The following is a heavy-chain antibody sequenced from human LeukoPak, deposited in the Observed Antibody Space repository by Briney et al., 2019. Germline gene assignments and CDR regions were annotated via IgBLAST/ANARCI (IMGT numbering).Heavy chain of an antibody. CDR3: ARGIHCSGGSCFIDY. V-gene: IGHV1-8*02. CDR1: GGTFSSYA. J-gene: IGHJ4*02. Sequence: GSSVKVSCKASGGTFSSYAISWVRQAPGQGLEWMGWMNPNSGNTGYAQKFQGRVTMTRNTSISTAYMELSSLRSEDTAVYYCARGIHCSGGSCFIDYWGQGTLVTVSS. D-gene: IGHD2-15*01. CDR2: MNPNSGNT.